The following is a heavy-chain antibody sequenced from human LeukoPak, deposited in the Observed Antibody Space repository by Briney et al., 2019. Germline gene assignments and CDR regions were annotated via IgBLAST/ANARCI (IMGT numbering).Heavy chain of an antibody. Sequence: GGSLRLSCAASGFTFSSYSMNWVRQAPGKGLEWVSCISSSSSTIYYADSVKGRFTISRDNAKNSLYLQMNSLRAEDTAVYYCARESSSSWRDFDYWGQGTLVTVSS. CDR2: ISSSSSTI. V-gene: IGHV3-48*01. D-gene: IGHD6-13*01. J-gene: IGHJ4*02. CDR3: ARESSSSWRDFDY. CDR1: GFTFSSYS.